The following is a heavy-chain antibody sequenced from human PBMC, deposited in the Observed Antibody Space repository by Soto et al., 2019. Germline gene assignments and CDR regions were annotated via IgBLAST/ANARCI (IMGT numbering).Heavy chain of an antibody. CDR1: GGSMISYY. CDR3: ARLNAGTTYYYYGMDV. Sequence: SETLSLTCTVSGGSMISYYWSWIRQPPGRGLEWIGFIYYAGSTKYNPSLNSRVTISVDTSKNQFSLAVTSVTAADTALYYCARLNAGTTYYYYGMDVWGQGTTVTVSS. D-gene: IGHD1-7*01. CDR2: IYYAGST. V-gene: IGHV4-59*08. J-gene: IGHJ6*02.